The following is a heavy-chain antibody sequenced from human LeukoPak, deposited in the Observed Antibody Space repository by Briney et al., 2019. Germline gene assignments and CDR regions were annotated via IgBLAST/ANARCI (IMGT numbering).Heavy chain of an antibody. J-gene: IGHJ4*02. CDR2: IIPIFGTA. Sequence: SVKVSCKASGGTFSSYAISWVRQAPGQGLELMGGIIPIFGTANYAQKFQGRVTITTDESTSTAYMELSSLRSEDTAVYYCARGQAYCTNGVCYSYYFDYWGQGTLVTVSS. CDR1: GGTFSSYA. V-gene: IGHV1-69*05. D-gene: IGHD2-8*01. CDR3: ARGQAYCTNGVCYSYYFDY.